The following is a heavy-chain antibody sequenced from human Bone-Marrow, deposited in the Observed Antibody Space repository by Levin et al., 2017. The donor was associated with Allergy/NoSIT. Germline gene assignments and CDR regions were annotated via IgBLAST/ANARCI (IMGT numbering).Heavy chain of an antibody. J-gene: IGHJ6*02. V-gene: IGHV3-74*01. CDR2: INSDGSNP. CDR1: GFTFRTYW. Sequence: PGGSLRLSCAASGFTFRTYWMNWVRQVPGKGLVWVSRINSDGSNPTYADSVKGRFTISRDNAKNTLYLHMNRLRAEDTAVYFVARGTVPAPVGGRGHYYYYGLDVWGQGTTVTVSS. CDR3: ARGTVPAPVGGRGHYYYYGLDV. D-gene: IGHD2-2*01.